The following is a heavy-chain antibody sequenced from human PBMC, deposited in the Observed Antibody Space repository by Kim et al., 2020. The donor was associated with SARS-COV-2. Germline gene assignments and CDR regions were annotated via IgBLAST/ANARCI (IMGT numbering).Heavy chain of an antibody. D-gene: IGHD4-17*01. CDR2: ISSSSSYI. Sequence: GGSLRLSCAASGFTFSSYSMNWVRQAPGKGLEWVSSISSSSSYIYYADSVKGRFTISRDNAKNSLYLQMNSLRAEDTAVYYCARDLESYGGNSGIDYWGQGTLVTVSS. CDR3: ARDLESYGGNSGIDY. CDR1: GFTFSSYS. J-gene: IGHJ4*02. V-gene: IGHV3-21*01.